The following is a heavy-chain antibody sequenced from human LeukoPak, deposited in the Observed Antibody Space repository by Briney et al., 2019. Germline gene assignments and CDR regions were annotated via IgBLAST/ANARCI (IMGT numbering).Heavy chain of an antibody. V-gene: IGHV3-48*04. J-gene: IGHJ4*02. CDR2: ISSSSSTI. Sequence: GGSLRLSCAASGFSFSSYSMNWVRQAPGKGLEWVSYISSSSSTIYYADSVKGRFTISRDNAKNSLYLQMNSLRAEDTAVYYCARYYGSWSADYWGQGTLVTVSS. CDR1: GFSFSSYS. D-gene: IGHD6-13*01. CDR3: ARYYGSWSADY.